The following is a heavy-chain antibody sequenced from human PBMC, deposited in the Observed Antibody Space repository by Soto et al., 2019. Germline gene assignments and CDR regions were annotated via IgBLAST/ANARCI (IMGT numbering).Heavy chain of an antibody. D-gene: IGHD6-19*01. CDR1: GGSFSGYY. Sequence: QVQLQQWGAGLLKPSETLSLTCAVYGGSFSGYYWSWIRQPPGKGREWIGEINHSGSTNYNPSLNIRVTISVDTAKNQFSLKLSSVTAADAAVYYCARGLGHSRGWYARWFDPWGQGTLVTVSS. V-gene: IGHV4-34*01. CDR3: ARGLGHSRGWYARWFDP. CDR2: INHSGST. J-gene: IGHJ5*02.